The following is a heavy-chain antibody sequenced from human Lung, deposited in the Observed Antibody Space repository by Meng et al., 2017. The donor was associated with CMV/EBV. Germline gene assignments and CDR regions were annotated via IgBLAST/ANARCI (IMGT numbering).Heavy chain of an antibody. V-gene: IGHV3-30*04. J-gene: IGHJ5*02. CDR2: ISHDERHK. CDR1: GITLRGYA. CDR3: TRVGHGFGAGSGLDT. Sequence: RGSLTLXCEAYGITLRGYAMEWVRQAPGKGLEWLTFISHDERHKFYADSVKGRFTVSRDDSKNTFFLQMDSLRPGDTAMYYCTRVGHGFGAGSGLDTWGQGXLVTVSS. D-gene: IGHD3-10*01.